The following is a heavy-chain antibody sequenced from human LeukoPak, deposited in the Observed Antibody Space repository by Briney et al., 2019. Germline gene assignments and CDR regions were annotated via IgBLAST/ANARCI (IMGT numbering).Heavy chain of an antibody. Sequence: SETLSLTCTVSGGSISSYYWSWIRQPPGKGLEWIGYIYYSGSTNYNPSLKSRVTISVDTSKNQFSLKLSSVTAADTAVYYCARGGASHNYYFDYWGQGTLVTVSA. CDR1: GGSISSYY. V-gene: IGHV4-59*12. CDR3: ARGGASHNYYFDY. D-gene: IGHD1-26*01. J-gene: IGHJ4*02. CDR2: IYYSGST.